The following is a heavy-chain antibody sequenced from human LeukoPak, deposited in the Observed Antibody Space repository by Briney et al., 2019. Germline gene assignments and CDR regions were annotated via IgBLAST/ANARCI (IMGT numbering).Heavy chain of an antibody. V-gene: IGHV3-23*01. CDR2: ISGSGGST. CDR1: GFTFSNYG. CDR3: AKDCTNGVCYALDI. D-gene: IGHD2-8*01. Sequence: RPGGSLRLSCAASGFTFSNYGMSWVRQAPGKGLEWVSAISGSGGSTYYADSVKGRFPISRDNSKNTLYLQMNSPRAEDTAVYYCAKDCTNGVCYALDIWGQGTMVTVSS. J-gene: IGHJ3*02.